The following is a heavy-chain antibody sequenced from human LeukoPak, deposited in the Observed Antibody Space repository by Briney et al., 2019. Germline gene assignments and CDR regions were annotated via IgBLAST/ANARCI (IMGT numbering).Heavy chain of an antibody. J-gene: IGHJ6*03. CDR2: IIPIFGTA. CDR3: TRGIAAAGTLHYYYYMDV. Sequence: SVKASCKASGGAFSSYAISWVRQAPGQGLEWMGGIIPIFGTANYAQTFQGRVTITTDESTSTAYMELSSLRSEDTAVYYCTRGIAAAGTLHYYYYMDVWGKGTTVTVSS. V-gene: IGHV1-69*05. D-gene: IGHD6-13*01. CDR1: GGAFSSYA.